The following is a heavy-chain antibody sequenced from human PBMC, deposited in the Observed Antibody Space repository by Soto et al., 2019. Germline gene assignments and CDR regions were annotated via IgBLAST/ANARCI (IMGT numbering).Heavy chain of an antibody. D-gene: IGHD3-22*01. V-gene: IGHV4-59*01. CDR3: ARGDYDSSGYYSVHFDY. J-gene: IGHJ4*02. CDR1: GGSISSYY. CDR2: IYYSGST. Sequence: SETLSLTCTVSGGSISSYYWSWIRQPPGKGLEWIGYIYYSGSTNYNPSLKSRVTISVDTSKNQFSLKLSSVTAADTAVYYCARGDYDSSGYYSVHFDYWGQGTLVTVSS.